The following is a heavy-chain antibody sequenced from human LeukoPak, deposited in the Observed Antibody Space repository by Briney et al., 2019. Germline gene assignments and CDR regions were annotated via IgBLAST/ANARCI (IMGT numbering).Heavy chain of an antibody. CDR1: GFTFSSYS. Sequence: PGGSLRLSCAASGFTFSSYSMNWVRQAPGKGLEWVANIKQDGSEKYYVDSVKGRFTISRDNAKNSLYLQMNSLRAEDTAVYYCAAATYYYYYGMDVWGKGTTVTVSS. V-gene: IGHV3-7*03. D-gene: IGHD6-25*01. J-gene: IGHJ6*04. CDR3: AAATYYYYYGMDV. CDR2: IKQDGSEK.